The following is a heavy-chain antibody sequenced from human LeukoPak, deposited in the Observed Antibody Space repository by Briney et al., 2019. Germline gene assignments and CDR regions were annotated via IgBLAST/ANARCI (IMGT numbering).Heavy chain of an antibody. V-gene: IGHV4-59*08. CDR1: GGSISSYY. J-gene: IGHJ3*02. D-gene: IGHD6-13*01. CDR3: ASPNPAGTAFDI. CDR2: IYYSGST. Sequence: SETLSLTCTVSGGSISSYYWSWIRQPPGKGLEWIGYIYYSGSTNYNPSLKSRVTISVDTSNNQFSLKLSSVTAADTAVYYCASPNPAGTAFDIWGQGTMVTVSS.